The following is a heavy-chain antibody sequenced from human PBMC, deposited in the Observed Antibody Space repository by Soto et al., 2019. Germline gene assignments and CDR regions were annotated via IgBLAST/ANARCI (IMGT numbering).Heavy chain of an antibody. D-gene: IGHD1-7*01. CDR1: GYTFINYF. J-gene: IGHJ3*01. CDR3: ARPLIGNTVDL. V-gene: IGHV1-46*01. CDR2: VHPRRGTA. Sequence: QAQLLQSGAEMKKPGASVKVSCKASGYTFINYFIHWVRQAPGQGLEWIGIVHPRRGTADYAQKFKGRVTLTTDMSTRTVYMDLSNLRSEDTAVYYCARPLIGNTVDLWGQGTTVIVSS.